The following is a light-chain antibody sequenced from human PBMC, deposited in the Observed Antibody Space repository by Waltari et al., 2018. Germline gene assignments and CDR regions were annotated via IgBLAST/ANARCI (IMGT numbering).Light chain of an antibody. J-gene: IGKJ2*01. CDR3: QQYETYSPYT. CDR2: RAS. CDR1: QTINNW. Sequence: DIQMTQSPSTLSASFGDRVTITCRASQTINNWFAWYQQEPGKAPPLLLHRASVLQSGVPSRFIGSGSGTDFTLTISSLQADDFATYYCQQYETYSPYTFGQGTKVDLK. V-gene: IGKV1-5*03.